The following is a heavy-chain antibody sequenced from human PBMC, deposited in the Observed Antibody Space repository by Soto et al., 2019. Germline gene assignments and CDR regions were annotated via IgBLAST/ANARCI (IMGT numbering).Heavy chain of an antibody. V-gene: IGHV4-39*01. J-gene: IGHJ5*02. Sequence: SETLSLTCTVSGGSISSSSYYWGWIRQPPGKGLEWIGSIYYSGSTYYNPSLKSRVTISVDTSKNQFSLKLSSVTAADTAVYYCARHGYRSGWYFTWGQGTLVTLSS. CDR2: IYYSGST. CDR1: GGSISSSSYY. CDR3: ARHGYRSGWYFT. D-gene: IGHD6-19*01.